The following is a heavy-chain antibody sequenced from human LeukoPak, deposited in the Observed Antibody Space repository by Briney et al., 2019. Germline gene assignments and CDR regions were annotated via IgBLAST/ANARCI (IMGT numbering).Heavy chain of an antibody. V-gene: IGHV1-2*02. CDR2: INPNSGGT. CDR1: GYTFTGYY. CDR3: ARSAYYDYVWGSYRYYYYYMDV. D-gene: IGHD3-16*02. J-gene: IGHJ6*03. Sequence: ASVKVSCKASGYTFTGYYMHWVRQAPGQGLEWMGWINPNSGGTNYAQKFQGRVTMTRDTSISTAYMELSRLRSDDTAVYYCARSAYYDYVWGSYRYYYYYMDVWGKGTTVTISS.